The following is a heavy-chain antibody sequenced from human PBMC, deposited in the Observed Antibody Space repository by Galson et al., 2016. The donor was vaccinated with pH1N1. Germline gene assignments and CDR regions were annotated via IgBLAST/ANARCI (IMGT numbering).Heavy chain of an antibody. J-gene: IGHJ4*02. CDR1: GFTFSGSA. Sequence: SLRLSCAASGFTFSGSAMHWVRQASGKGLEWVGRIRSEADSYATAYAASMKGRFNLSRDESKNQTFLQMNSLNTEDTAVDYCTRSRGYGFDYWGQGTLVTVSS. CDR3: TRSRGYGFDY. D-gene: IGHD5-12*01. V-gene: IGHV3-73*01. CDR2: IRSEADSYAT.